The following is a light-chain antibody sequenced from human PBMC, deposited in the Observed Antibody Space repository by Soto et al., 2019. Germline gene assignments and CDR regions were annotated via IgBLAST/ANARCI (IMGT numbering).Light chain of an antibody. V-gene: IGLV2-14*03. CDR3: SSYSSTTTLYV. Sequence: QSALTQPASVSGSPGQSITIPCTGTSSDVGGYNHVSWYQQHPGKAPKVMIFDVTNRPSGVSHRFSGSKSGNTASLTISGLQAEDEADYYCSSYSSTTTLYVFGTGTKLTVL. J-gene: IGLJ1*01. CDR2: DVT. CDR1: SSDVGGYNH.